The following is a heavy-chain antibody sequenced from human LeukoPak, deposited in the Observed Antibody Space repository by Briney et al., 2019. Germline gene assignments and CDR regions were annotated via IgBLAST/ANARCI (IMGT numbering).Heavy chain of an antibody. V-gene: IGHV3-53*01. J-gene: IGHJ4*02. CDR1: GFIVNNYY. D-gene: IGHD1-26*01. CDR2: LYSGGMT. CDR3: ARMFGGNYYGYYFDN. Sequence: GGSLRLSCSASGFIVNNYYMTWVRQAPGKGLECVSILYSGGMTYYADSVKGRFTISADKSKNTVNLQMNSLRVEDTAIYYCARMFGGNYYGYYFDNWGQGSMLTVSS.